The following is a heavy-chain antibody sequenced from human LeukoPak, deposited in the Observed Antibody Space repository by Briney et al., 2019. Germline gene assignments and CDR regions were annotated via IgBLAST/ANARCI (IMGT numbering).Heavy chain of an antibody. CDR1: GFTFSNAW. J-gene: IGHJ4*02. D-gene: IGHD1-26*01. V-gene: IGHV3-15*01. Sequence: KSGGSLRLSCAASGFTFSNAWMSWVRQAPGKGLEWVGRIKSKTDGGTTDYAAPVKGRFTISRDDSKNTLYLHMNSLKSEDTAVYYCTAAYQGAFDYWGQGTLVTVSS. CDR3: TAAYQGAFDY. CDR2: IKSKTDGGTT.